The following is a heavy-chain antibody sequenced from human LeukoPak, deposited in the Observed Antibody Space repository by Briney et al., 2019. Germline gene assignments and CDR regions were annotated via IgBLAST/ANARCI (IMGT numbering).Heavy chain of an antibody. D-gene: IGHD3-10*01. CDR3: VKDRTGTYTLDY. CDR2: XAXDGXRX. V-gene: IGHV3-30-3*01. Sequence: GGSLRLSCAATGFTFSNYAIHXXXXXPGXXXXXVAXXAXDGXRXXXXXXVKGXXXIXXXXSKNTLNLQMNSLRAEDTAVYYCVKDRTGTYTLDYWGQGTLVTVSS. J-gene: IGHJ4*02. CDR1: GFTFSNYA.